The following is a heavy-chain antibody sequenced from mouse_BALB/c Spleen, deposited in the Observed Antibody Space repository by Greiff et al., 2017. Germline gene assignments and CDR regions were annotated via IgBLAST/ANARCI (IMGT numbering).Heavy chain of an antibody. V-gene: IGHV5-12-2*01. Sequence: EVQLVESGGGLVKPGGSLKLSCAASGFTFSSYTMSWVRQTPEKRLEWVAYISNGGGSTYYPDTVKGRFTISRDNAKNTLYLQMSSLKSEDTAMYYCARHTGAWFAYWGQGTLVTVSA. CDR3: ARHTGAWFAY. CDR1: GFTFSSYT. D-gene: IGHD1-1*02. J-gene: IGHJ3*01. CDR2: ISNGGGST.